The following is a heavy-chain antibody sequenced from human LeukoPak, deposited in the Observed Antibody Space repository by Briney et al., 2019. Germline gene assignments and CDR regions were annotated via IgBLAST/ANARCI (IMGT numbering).Heavy chain of an antibody. CDR2: ISSSGSTI. CDR3: ARRGVLWFGELFYYGMDV. Sequence: GGSLRLSCSASGFTFSDYYMSWIRQAPGKGLEGVSYISSSGSTIYYADSVKGRFTNSRDNAKNSLYLQMNSLRAEDTAVYYCARRGVLWFGELFYYGMDVWGQGTTVTVSS. J-gene: IGHJ6*02. D-gene: IGHD3-10*01. CDR1: GFTFSDYY. V-gene: IGHV3-11*01.